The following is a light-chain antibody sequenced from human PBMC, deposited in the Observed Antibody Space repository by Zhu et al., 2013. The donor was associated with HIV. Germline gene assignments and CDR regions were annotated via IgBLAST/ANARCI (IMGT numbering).Light chain of an antibody. V-gene: IGKV3-11*01. CDR1: RSVSRY. Sequence: EIVLTQSPATLSLSPGERATLSCRASRSVSRYLAWYQQKPGQAPRLLMYDTSNRATGVPARFSGSGSGTDFTLTISSLEPEDFAVYYCQQRSNWPPSFGGGTKVEIK. J-gene: IGKJ4*01. CDR3: QQRSNWPPS. CDR2: DTS.